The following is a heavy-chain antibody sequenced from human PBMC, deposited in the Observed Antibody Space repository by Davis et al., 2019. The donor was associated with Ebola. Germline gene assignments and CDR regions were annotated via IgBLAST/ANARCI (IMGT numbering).Heavy chain of an antibody. J-gene: IGHJ6*03. CDR3: ARLGGDGSGSNYYYYYYMDV. CDR1: GYSFTSYW. D-gene: IGHD3-10*01. V-gene: IGHV5-51*01. CDR2: IYPGDSDT. Sequence: PGGSLRLSCKGSGYSFTSYWIGWVRQMPGKGLEWMGIIYPGDSDTRYSPSFQGQVTISADKSISTAYLQWSSLKASDTAMYYCARLGGDGSGSNYYYYYYMDVWGKGTTVTVSS.